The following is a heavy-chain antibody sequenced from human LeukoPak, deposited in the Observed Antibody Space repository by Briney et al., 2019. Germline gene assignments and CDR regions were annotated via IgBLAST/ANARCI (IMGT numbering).Heavy chain of an antibody. J-gene: IGHJ4*02. Sequence: PGGSLRLFCAASGFTFSTYAMSWVRQAPGQGLEWVSSINGDGGSSYYAESVKGRFTVSRDNSKNTLYLQMDSLRAEETAVYYCAKRPDCSTTNCFRFEYWGQGTLVTVSS. CDR1: GFTFSTYA. V-gene: IGHV3-23*01. D-gene: IGHD2-2*01. CDR2: INGDGGSS. CDR3: AKRPDCSTTNCFRFEY.